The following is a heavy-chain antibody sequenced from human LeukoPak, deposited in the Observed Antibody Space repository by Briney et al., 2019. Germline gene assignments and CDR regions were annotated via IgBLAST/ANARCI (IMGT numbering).Heavy chain of an antibody. J-gene: IGHJ6*03. V-gene: IGHV3-7*01. CDR1: GFTFSRYW. D-gene: IGHD3/OR15-3a*01. CDR2: IKADGSEK. CDR3: ARAQWTAFDYYYYMDV. Sequence: PGGSLRLSCAVSGFTFSRYWMTWVRQAPGKGLEWVANIKADGSEKYYVDAVKGRFTISRDNAKDSLYLQMNGLRAEDTAIYYCARAQWTAFDYYYYMDVWGKGTTVTVSS.